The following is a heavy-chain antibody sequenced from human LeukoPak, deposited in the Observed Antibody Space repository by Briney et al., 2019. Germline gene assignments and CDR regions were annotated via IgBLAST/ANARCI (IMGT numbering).Heavy chain of an antibody. J-gene: IGHJ5*02. Sequence: GGSLRLSCAASGFSFSNYWMHWVRQAPGKGLVWVSRINSDGSSTTYADSVKGRFTISRANAKNTLYLQMNSLRAEDTAVYYCARDGVEFYNWFDPWGQGTLVTVSS. D-gene: IGHD2-21*01. V-gene: IGHV3-74*01. CDR3: ARDGVEFYNWFDP. CDR2: INSDGSST. CDR1: GFSFSNYW.